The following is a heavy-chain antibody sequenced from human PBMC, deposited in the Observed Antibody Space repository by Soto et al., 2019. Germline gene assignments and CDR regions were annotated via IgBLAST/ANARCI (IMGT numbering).Heavy chain of an antibody. CDR3: TTIAYYDVLNLDY. CDR2: IKSKSEGGAT. J-gene: IGHJ4*02. V-gene: IGHV3-15*07. CDR1: DFTFHSAW. Sequence: EVQLVESGGGFVKPGGTLRLSCAASDFTFHSAWMNWVRRAPGKGLEWVGRIKSKSEGGATHYAAPVKGRYTISRDDSKNTLYLELNSLRTEDTAVYYCTTIAYYDVLNLDYWGQGTQVTVSS. D-gene: IGHD3-9*01.